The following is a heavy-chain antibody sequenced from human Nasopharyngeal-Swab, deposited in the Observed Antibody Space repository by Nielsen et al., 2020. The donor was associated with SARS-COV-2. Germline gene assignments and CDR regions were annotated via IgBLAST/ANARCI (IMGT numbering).Heavy chain of an antibody. Sequence: SETLSLTCTVSGGSISSSSYYWGWIRQPPGKGLEWIGSIYYSGSTYYNPSLKSRVTISVDTSKNQLSLKLSSVTAADTAVYYCARGLSGIVTGPILGLGPYYSYYYMDVWGKGTTVTVSS. CDR1: GGSISSSSYY. V-gene: IGHV4-39*07. J-gene: IGHJ6*03. CDR3: ARGLSGIVTGPILGLGPYYSYYYMDV. D-gene: IGHD2/OR15-2a*01. CDR2: IYYSGST.